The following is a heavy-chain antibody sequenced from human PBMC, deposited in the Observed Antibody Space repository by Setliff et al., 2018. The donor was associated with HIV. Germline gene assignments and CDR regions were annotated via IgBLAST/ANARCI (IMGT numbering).Heavy chain of an antibody. CDR2: IHYSGSI. Sequence: SETLSLTCTVSGGSISSGVYYWSWIRHHPGKGLEWIGYIHYSGSIYYSPSLKRRVTIPVDTSKNQFSLKLSSVTAADTAVYYCARVCPPVRYNFWSGYYPKAGYFDYWGQGALVTVSS. D-gene: IGHD3-3*01. CDR3: ARVCPPVRYNFWSGYYPKAGYFDY. J-gene: IGHJ4*02. V-gene: IGHV4-31*03. CDR1: GGSISSGVYY.